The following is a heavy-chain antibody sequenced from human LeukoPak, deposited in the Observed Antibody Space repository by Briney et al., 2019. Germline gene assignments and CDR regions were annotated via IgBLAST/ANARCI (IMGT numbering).Heavy chain of an antibody. D-gene: IGHD6-13*01. J-gene: IGHJ2*01. CDR3: ARYEIAAAGPDWYFDL. Sequence: SETLSLTCTVSGGAISSYYWSWIRQPPGKGLEWIGYIYYSGSTNYNPSLKSRVTISVDTSKNQFSLKLSSVTAADTAVYYCARYEIAAAGPDWYFDLWGRGTLVTVSS. CDR2: IYYSGST. CDR1: GGAISSYY. V-gene: IGHV4-59*08.